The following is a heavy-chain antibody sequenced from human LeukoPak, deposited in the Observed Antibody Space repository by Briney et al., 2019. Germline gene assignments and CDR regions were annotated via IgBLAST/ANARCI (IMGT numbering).Heavy chain of an antibody. Sequence: ASVKVSCKAFGYTFTRYGVSWVRQAPGQGLEWIGWISGSNGNTNYAQNFQGRVTMTTDSSTSTAYMELRSLRSDDTAVYYCVKSPSSVAGTVDYWGQGTLVTVSS. CDR3: VKSPSSVAGTVDY. J-gene: IGHJ4*02. CDR2: ISGSNGNT. V-gene: IGHV1-18*01. D-gene: IGHD6-19*01. CDR1: GYTFTRYG.